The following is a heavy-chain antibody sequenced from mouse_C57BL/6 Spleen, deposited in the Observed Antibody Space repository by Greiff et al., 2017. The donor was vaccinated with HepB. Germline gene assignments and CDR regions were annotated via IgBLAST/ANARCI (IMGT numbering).Heavy chain of an antibody. Sequence: QVQLQQSGAELVRPGTSVKVSCKASGYAFTNYLIEWVKQRPGQGLEWIGVINPGSGGTNYNEKFKGKETLTADKSSSTAYMQLSSLTSEDSAVYFCARCDGVTTYYFDYWGQGTTLTVSS. CDR3: ARCDGVTTYYFDY. CDR1: GYAFTNYL. J-gene: IGHJ2*01. V-gene: IGHV1-54*01. D-gene: IGHD2-2*01. CDR2: INPGSGGT.